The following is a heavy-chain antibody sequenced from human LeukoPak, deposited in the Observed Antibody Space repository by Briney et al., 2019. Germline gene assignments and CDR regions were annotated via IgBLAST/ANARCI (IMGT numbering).Heavy chain of an antibody. Sequence: SETLSLTCTASGGSISNYYWSWIRQPAGKGLEWFGRIYPSGNTNYNPSLKSRVTMSTDTSKNHFSLKLTSVTATDTAVYYCARKGISAMAGAFDIWGQGTMVTVSS. CDR2: IYPSGNT. CDR1: GGSISNYY. CDR3: ARKGISAMAGAFDI. V-gene: IGHV4-4*07. J-gene: IGHJ3*02. D-gene: IGHD2-15*01.